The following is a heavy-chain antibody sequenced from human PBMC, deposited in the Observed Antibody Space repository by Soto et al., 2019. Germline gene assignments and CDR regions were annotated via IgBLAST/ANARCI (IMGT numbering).Heavy chain of an antibody. CDR1: GFTFSSYS. J-gene: IGHJ6*03. D-gene: IGHD3-3*01. CDR3: AREDYDFWSGYVVGSYYYMDV. Sequence: EVQLVESGGGLVQPGGSLRLSCAASGFTFSSYSMNWVRQAPGKGLEWVSYISSSSSTIYYADSVKDRFTISRDNAKNSLYLQMNSLRAEDTAVYYCAREDYDFWSGYVVGSYYYMDVWGKGTTVTVSS. V-gene: IGHV3-48*01. CDR2: ISSSSSTI.